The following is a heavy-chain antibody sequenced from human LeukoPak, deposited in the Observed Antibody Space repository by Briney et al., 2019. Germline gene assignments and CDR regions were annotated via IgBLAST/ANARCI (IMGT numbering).Heavy chain of an antibody. J-gene: IGHJ5*02. CDR3: ARMTVSGRDNWFDP. D-gene: IGHD6-19*01. CDR1: GYTFTSYG. V-gene: IGHV1-46*01. CDR2: INPSGGST. Sequence: ASVKVSCKASGYTFTSYGISWVRQAPGQGLEWMGIINPSGGSTSYAQKFQGRVTMTRDMSTSTVYMELSSLRSEDTAVYYCARMTVSGRDNWFDPWGQGTLVIVSS.